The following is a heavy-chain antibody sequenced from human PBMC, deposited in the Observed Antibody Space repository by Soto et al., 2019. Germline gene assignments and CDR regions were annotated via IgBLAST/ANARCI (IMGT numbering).Heavy chain of an antibody. CDR2: IKQDGSAK. J-gene: IGHJ4*02. Sequence: EVQLVEAGGGLFQPGGSLRLSCAASGFTFSSYWRTWVRQAPGNGLEWVANIKQDGSAKYDVDSVKGRFTISRENAKNALYLQLNRLRAQDTAVYYCASWLKPSGRYVLIEGSFDYWGQGTLVTVSS. CDR3: ASWLKPSGRYVLIEGSFDY. CDR1: GFTFSSYW. D-gene: IGHD6-19*01. V-gene: IGHV3-7*01.